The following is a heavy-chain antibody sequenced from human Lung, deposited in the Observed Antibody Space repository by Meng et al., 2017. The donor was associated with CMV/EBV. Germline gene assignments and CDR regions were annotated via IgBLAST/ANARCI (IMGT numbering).Heavy chain of an antibody. Sequence: LVQPGTDVHNPGASLKVSCKASGYTFTNYLMYWVRQAPGQGLEWMGIINPSGGSTSYAPQYQGRVTMTKDTSTSTVYIELSSLRSDDTAEYYCAREADGATFDYWGQGTLVTVSS. J-gene: IGHJ4*02. CDR3: AREADGATFDY. CDR2: INPSGGST. CDR1: GYTFTNYL. V-gene: IGHV1-46*01. D-gene: IGHD1-26*01.